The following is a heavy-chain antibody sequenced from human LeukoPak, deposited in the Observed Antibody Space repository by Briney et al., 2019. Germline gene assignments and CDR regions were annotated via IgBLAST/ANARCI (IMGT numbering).Heavy chain of an antibody. Sequence: GGSLRLSCAASGFTFNNYAIHWVRQAPGKGLEWVSVISSDGRDRHYADSVKGRFTISRDNSKNTLYLQMNSLRGDDTAAYYCAREGHYDILTGYSPLEYYYYFMDVWGKGTTVNVSS. J-gene: IGHJ6*03. V-gene: IGHV3-30*04. CDR2: ISSDGRDR. CDR3: AREGHYDILTGYSPLEYYYYFMDV. CDR1: GFTFNNYA. D-gene: IGHD3-9*01.